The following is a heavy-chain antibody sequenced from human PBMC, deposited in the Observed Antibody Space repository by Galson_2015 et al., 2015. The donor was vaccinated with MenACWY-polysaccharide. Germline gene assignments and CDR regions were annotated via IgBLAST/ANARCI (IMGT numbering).Heavy chain of an antibody. CDR1: GFTFSSYS. CDR3: ARDRGTGDPTSAY. Sequence: SLRLSCAASGFTFSSYSMNWVRQAPGKGLEWVSSISSSSSYIYYADSVKGRFTISRDNAKNSLYLQMNSLRAEDTAVYYCARDRGTGDPTSAYWGQGTLVTVSS. J-gene: IGHJ4*02. V-gene: IGHV3-21*01. CDR2: ISSSSSYI. D-gene: IGHD7-27*01.